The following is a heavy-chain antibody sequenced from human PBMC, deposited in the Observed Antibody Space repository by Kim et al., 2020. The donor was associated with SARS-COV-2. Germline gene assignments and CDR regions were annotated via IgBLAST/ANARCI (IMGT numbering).Heavy chain of an antibody. D-gene: IGHD6-13*01. CDR3: ARLEFVAAAAGTIGYFDY. V-gene: IGHV4-39*01. CDR2: IYYSGST. J-gene: IGHJ4*02. Sequence: SETLSLTCTVSGGSISSSSYYWGWIRQPPGKGLEWIGSIYYSGSTYYNPSLKSRVTISVDTSKNQFSLKLSSVTAADTAVYYCARLEFVAAAAGTIGYFDYWGQGTLVTVSS. CDR1: GGSISSSSYY.